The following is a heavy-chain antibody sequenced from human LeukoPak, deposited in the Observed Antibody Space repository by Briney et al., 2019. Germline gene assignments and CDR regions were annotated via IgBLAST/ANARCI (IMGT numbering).Heavy chain of an antibody. CDR2: IKQDGSEK. CDR1: GFTVSSKY. CDR3: ARDRPAYSSFDY. J-gene: IGHJ4*02. Sequence: PGGSLRLSCAASGFTVSSKYMSWVRQAPGKGLEWVANIKQDGSEKYYVDSVKGRFTISRDNAKNSLYLQMNSLRAEDTAVYYCARDRPAYSSFDYWGQGTLVTVSS. V-gene: IGHV3-7*01. D-gene: IGHD4-11*01.